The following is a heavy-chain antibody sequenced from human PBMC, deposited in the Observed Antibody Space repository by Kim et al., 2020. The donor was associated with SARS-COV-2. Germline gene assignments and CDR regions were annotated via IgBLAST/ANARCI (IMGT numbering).Heavy chain of an antibody. CDR1: GYTFTSYG. Sequence: ASVKVSCKASGYTFTSYGISWVRQAPGQGLEWMGWISAYNGNTNYAQKLQGRVTMTTDTSTSTAYMELRSLRSDDTAVYYCAIDLRVLEWLPYFDYWGQGTLVTVSS. CDR2: ISAYNGNT. J-gene: IGHJ4*02. CDR3: AIDLRVLEWLPYFDY. V-gene: IGHV1-18*01. D-gene: IGHD3-3*01.